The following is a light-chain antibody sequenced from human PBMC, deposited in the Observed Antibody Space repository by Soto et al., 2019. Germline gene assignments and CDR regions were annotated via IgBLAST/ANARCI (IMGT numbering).Light chain of an antibody. V-gene: IGKV3-15*01. CDR1: QSVSSN. CDR3: QQYKNGWT. J-gene: IGKJ1*01. Sequence: EIVMTQSPATLSVSPGERATLSCRASQSVSSNLAWYQQKPGQAPRLLIYGASTRATGIPASFSGSGSGIEFILTISSLQSEDVAVYYCQQYKNGWTFGQGTKVDIK. CDR2: GAS.